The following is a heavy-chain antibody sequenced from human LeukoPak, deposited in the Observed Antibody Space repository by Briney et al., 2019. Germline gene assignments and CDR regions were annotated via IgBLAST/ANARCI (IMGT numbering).Heavy chain of an antibody. J-gene: IGHJ3*01. V-gene: IGHV3-30*18. D-gene: IGHD6-19*01. CDR3: AKDSDIAGAGSDDALDV. CDR1: GFTFSRYG. CDR2: ISFDGSIE. Sequence: GGSLRLSRAASGFTFSRYGMHWVRQTPGKGLEGVALISFDGSIEYYVDSVKGRFTISRDNSKNTLFLQMNSLRPEDTAVYYCAKDSDIAGAGSDDALDVWGQGTMVTVSS.